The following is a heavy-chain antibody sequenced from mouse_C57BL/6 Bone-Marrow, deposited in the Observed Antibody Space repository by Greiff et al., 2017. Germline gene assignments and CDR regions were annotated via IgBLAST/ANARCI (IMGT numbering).Heavy chain of an antibody. CDR2: MHPNGGSP. D-gene: IGHD2-4*01. V-gene: IGHV1-64*01. CDR1: GYTFTNYW. J-gene: IGHJ4*01. CDR3: ARYYDYDDYTMDY. Sequence: QVQLQQPGAELVKPGASVKLSCKASGYTFTNYWMHWVKQRPGQGLEWIGMMHPNGGSPDYNEKFKSEATLSVDKSSSTAYMKLSSLTSEDSAVYYCARYYDYDDYTMDYWGQGTSVTVSS.